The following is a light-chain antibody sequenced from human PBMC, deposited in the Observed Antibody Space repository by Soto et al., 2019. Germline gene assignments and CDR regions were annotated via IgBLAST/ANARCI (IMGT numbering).Light chain of an antibody. CDR2: AAS. J-gene: IGKJ1*01. Sequence: DIQMTQSPSSLSASVGDRVTITCRASQGISTYLAWYQQKPGKVPKLLIYAASTLQSGVPSRFSGSGSGTDFTLTISSLQPEDVATYYGQEYNSAPWTFGQGTKVEIK. V-gene: IGKV1-27*01. CDR3: QEYNSAPWT. CDR1: QGISTY.